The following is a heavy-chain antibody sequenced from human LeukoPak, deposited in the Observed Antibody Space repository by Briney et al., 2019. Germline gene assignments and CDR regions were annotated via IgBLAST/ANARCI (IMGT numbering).Heavy chain of an antibody. V-gene: IGHV1-69*05. CDR2: IILIFGTA. Sequence: SVKVSCKASGGTFSSYAISWVRQAPGQGLEWMGGIILIFGTANYAQKFQGRVTITTDESTSTAYMELSSLRSEDTAVYYYARTHDFWSGQNGSGDWFDPWGQGTLVTVSS. D-gene: IGHD3-3*01. CDR1: GGTFSSYA. CDR3: ARTHDFWSGQNGSGDWFDP. J-gene: IGHJ5*02.